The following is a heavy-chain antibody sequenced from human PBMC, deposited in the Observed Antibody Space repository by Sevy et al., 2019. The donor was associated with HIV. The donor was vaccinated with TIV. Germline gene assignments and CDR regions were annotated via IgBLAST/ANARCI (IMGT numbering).Heavy chain of an antibody. CDR2: IYYSGST. D-gene: IGHD2-2*01. Sequence: SETLSLTCTVSGGSISSYYWSWIRQPPGKGLEWIGYIYYSGSTNYNPSLKSRVTISVDTSKNQFSLKLSSVTAADTALYFWARVWGGYCISTSCYDGGDFYGMDVWGQGTTVTVSS. V-gene: IGHV4-59*01. CDR3: ARVWGGYCISTSCYDGGDFYGMDV. J-gene: IGHJ6*02. CDR1: GGSISSYY.